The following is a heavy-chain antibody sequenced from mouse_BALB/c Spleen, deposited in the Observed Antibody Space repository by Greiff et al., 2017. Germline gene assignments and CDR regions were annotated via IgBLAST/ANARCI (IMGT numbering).Heavy chain of an antibody. Sequence: QVQLQQPGAELVRPGASVKLSCKASGYTFTSYWINWVKQRPGQGLEWIGNIYPSDSYTNYNQKFKDKATLTVDKSSSTAYMQLSSPTSEDSAVYLYTGCRMAYYLDDWGEGTTLTVSS. D-gene: IGHD2-1*01. CDR3: TGCRMAYYLDD. CDR1: GYTFTSYW. J-gene: IGHJ2*01. CDR2: IYPSDSYT. V-gene: IGHV1-69*02.